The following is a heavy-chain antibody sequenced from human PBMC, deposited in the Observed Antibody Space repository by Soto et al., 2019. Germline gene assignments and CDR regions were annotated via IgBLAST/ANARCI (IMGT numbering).Heavy chain of an antibody. CDR1: GYTFSSYG. CDR2: ISGYNGNT. J-gene: IGHJ1*01. D-gene: IGHD6-13*01. Sequence: QVQLVQSGPEVKKPGASAKVSCKASGYTFSSYGVSWVRQAPGQGLEWMGWISGYNGNTNYAQKFQGRVILTTDTSTNTVFMELRSLRSDDTVIYYWARERDDSSWSSVEDLQYWGQGTLVTVSS. V-gene: IGHV1-18*01. CDR3: ARERDDSSWSSVEDLQY.